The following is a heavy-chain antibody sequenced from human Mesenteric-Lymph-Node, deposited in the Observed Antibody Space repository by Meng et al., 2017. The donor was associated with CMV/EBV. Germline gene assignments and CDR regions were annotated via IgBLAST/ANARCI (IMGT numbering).Heavy chain of an antibody. CDR2: IKEDGSSK. CDR1: GFTFSYYY. J-gene: IGHJ4*02. Sequence: GESLKISCAASGFTFSYYYMSGVRQAPGKGLEWVANIKEDGSSKYYVGSVKGRFTISRDNAKNSLFLQMNTLRAEDTAVYYCARERPGGVTALELWGQGTLVTVSS. CDR3: ARERPGGVTALEL. V-gene: IGHV3-7*03. D-gene: IGHD3-16*01.